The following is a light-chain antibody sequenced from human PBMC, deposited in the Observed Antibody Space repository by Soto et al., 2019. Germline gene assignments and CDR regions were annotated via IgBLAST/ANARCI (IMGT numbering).Light chain of an antibody. CDR1: SSDVGGYNY. CDR2: DVS. Sequence: QSALTQPASVSGSPGQSITISCTGTSSDVGGYNYVSWYQQHPGKAPKLMIYDVSNRPSGVSNRFSGSKSGNTASLTISGLQAEDEAEDYCSSYTSSSTRVFGGGTKVTVL. J-gene: IGLJ2*01. V-gene: IGLV2-14*01. CDR3: SSYTSSSTRV.